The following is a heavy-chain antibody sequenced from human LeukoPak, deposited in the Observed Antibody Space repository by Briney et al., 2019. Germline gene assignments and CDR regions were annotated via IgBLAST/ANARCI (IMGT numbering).Heavy chain of an antibody. Sequence: GGSLRLSCAASGFTFSSYAMHWVRQAPGKGLEWVAFIRSDGYHTYYADSVKGRFTITRDNSKNTLYLRMNSLRLEDMALYYCAKPSGSGVDYWGRGTRVTVSS. D-gene: IGHD1-26*01. V-gene: IGHV3-30*02. CDR2: IRSDGYHT. J-gene: IGHJ4*02. CDR3: AKPSGSGVDY. CDR1: GFTFSSYA.